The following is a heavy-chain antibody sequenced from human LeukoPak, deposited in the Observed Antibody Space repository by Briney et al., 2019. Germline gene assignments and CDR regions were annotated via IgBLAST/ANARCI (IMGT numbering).Heavy chain of an antibody. CDR3: SRPRYYYGSGSYLFNWFDP. CDR2: IYYSGRT. Sequence: SETLSLTCTVSGGSISSYYWSWIRQPPGKGLEWIGYIYYSGRTNYNPSLKSRVTISVDTSKNQFSLRLSPVTAADTAVYYCSRPRYYYGSGSYLFNWFDPWGQGTLVTVSS. D-gene: IGHD3-10*01. CDR1: GGSISSYY. V-gene: IGHV4-59*08. J-gene: IGHJ5*02.